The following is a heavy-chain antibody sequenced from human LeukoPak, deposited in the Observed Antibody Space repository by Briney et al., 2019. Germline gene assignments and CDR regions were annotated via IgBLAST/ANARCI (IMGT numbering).Heavy chain of an antibody. CDR2: IYYSGIS. Sequence: SETLSLTCIVSGDSVASHYWSWIRQPPGKGLEWIGYIYYSGISKYNPSLKSRATMSVDTSNNQFSLKLSSVTAADSAVYYCARGSSRPDYWGQGTLVTVSS. V-gene: IGHV4-59*02. J-gene: IGHJ4*02. CDR1: GDSVASHY. D-gene: IGHD3-16*02. CDR3: ARGSSRPDY.